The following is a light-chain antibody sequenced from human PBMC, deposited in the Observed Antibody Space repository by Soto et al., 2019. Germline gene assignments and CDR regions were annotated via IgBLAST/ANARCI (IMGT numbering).Light chain of an antibody. V-gene: IGLV1-40*01. CDR1: SSNIGARYD. J-gene: IGLJ3*02. CDR2: GNN. CDR3: QSNDSSLIGWV. Sequence: QSVLTQPPSVSGAPGQRVTISCTGSSSNIGARYDVHWYQQLPGTAPKLLIYGNNNRPSGVPDRFSGSKSGTSASLAITGLQAEDEADYYCQSNDSSLIGWVFGGGTKLTVL.